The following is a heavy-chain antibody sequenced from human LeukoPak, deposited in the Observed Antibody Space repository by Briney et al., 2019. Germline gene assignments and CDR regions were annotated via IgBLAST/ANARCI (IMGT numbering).Heavy chain of an antibody. Sequence: PSETLSLTCSVSGGSISSGGYYWSWIRQPPGKGLEWIGYIYYSGSTNYNPSLKSRVTISVDTSKNQFSLKLSSVTAADTAVYYCARLLGMEGAFDIWGQGTMVTVSS. V-gene: IGHV4-61*08. CDR2: IYYSGST. J-gene: IGHJ3*02. CDR1: GGSISSGGYY. D-gene: IGHD7-27*01. CDR3: ARLLGMEGAFDI.